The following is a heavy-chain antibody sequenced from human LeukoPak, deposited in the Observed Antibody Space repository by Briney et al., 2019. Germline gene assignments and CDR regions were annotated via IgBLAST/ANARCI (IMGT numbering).Heavy chain of an antibody. V-gene: IGHV3-23*01. J-gene: IGHJ4*02. Sequence: PGGSLRLSCAASGFTFSNYAMSWVRQGPGKGLEWVSAISGSGDSTYYADSVKGRFTISRDNSKNTLYLQMNSLRAEDTAVYYCAKGRDYVGNFDYWGQGTLVTVSS. CDR3: AKGRDYVGNFDY. CDR2: ISGSGDST. D-gene: IGHD4-17*01. CDR1: GFTFSNYA.